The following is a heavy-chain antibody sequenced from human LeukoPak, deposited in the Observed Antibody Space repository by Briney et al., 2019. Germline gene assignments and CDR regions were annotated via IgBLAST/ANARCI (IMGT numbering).Heavy chain of an antibody. D-gene: IGHD6-19*01. J-gene: IGHJ4*02. Sequence: GGSLRLSCAASGFTFSSYWMSWVRQAPGKGLEWVANIKQDGGEKYYVDSVEGRLTISRDNAKNSLYLQMNSLRAEDTAVYYCARLAGAVAGWFDYWGQGTLVTVSS. CDR1: GFTFSSYW. V-gene: IGHV3-7*01. CDR2: IKQDGGEK. CDR3: ARLAGAVAGWFDY.